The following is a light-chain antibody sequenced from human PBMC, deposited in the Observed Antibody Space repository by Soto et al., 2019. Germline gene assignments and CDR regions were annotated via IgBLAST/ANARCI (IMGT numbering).Light chain of an antibody. CDR2: EVS. CDR3: SSYTSIGTVV. J-gene: IGLJ3*02. CDR1: SNDVGGFKY. Sequence: QSVLTQPASVSGSPGQSITISCTGTSNDVGGFKYVSWYLQHPGKAPKLMIFEVSNRPSGVSNRFSGSKSGNTASLTISGLEAEGEAAYYCSSYTSIGTVVFGGGTKLTVL. V-gene: IGLV2-14*01.